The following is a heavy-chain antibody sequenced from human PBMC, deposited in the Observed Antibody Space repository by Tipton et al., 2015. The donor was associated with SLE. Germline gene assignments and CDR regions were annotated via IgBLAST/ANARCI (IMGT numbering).Heavy chain of an antibody. D-gene: IGHD3-16*01. CDR2: IGIAGDT. CDR3: VRGQSATGEFDS. V-gene: IGHV3-13*01. Sequence: RLSCAASGFTFSSYAMGWVRQAPGKGLEWVSVIGIAGDTYYPDSVKGRFTISRENGKNSLHLQMNRLRAGDTAVYYCVRGQSATGEFDSWGQGTQVTVSS. CDR1: GFTFSSYA. J-gene: IGHJ4*02.